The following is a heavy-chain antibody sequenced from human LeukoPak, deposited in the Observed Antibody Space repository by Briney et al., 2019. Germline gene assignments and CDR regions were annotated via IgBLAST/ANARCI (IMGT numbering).Heavy chain of an antibody. V-gene: IGHV3-48*03. CDR2: ISSSGSTI. CDR3: AKGPRRGWELLIAFDI. D-gene: IGHD1-26*01. CDR1: GFTFSSFE. J-gene: IGHJ3*02. Sequence: GGSLRLSCAASGFTFSSFEMNWVRQAPGKGLEWVSYISSSGSTIYYADSVKGQFTISRDNAKNTLYLQMDSLRAEDTAVYYCAKGPRRGWELLIAFDIWGQGTMVTVSS.